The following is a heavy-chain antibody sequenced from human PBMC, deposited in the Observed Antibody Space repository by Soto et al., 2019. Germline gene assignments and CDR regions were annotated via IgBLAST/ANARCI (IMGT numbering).Heavy chain of an antibody. Sequence: GGSLRLSCAASGFTFSSYAMSWVRQAPGKGLEWVSAISGSGGSTYYADSVKGRFTIPRDNSKNTLYLQMNSLRAEDTAVYYCAPGGYGSGSYYPFFDYWGQGSLVTFSS. J-gene: IGHJ4*02. D-gene: IGHD3-10*01. CDR3: APGGYGSGSYYPFFDY. CDR2: ISGSGGST. V-gene: IGHV3-23*01. CDR1: GFTFSSYA.